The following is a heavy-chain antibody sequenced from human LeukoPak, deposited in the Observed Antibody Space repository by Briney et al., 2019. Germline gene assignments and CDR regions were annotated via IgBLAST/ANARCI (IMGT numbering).Heavy chain of an antibody. Sequence: GRSLRLSCAASGFTFSSYWMSCVRQAPGKGLEWVANIKQDGSEKYYVDSVKGRFTISRDNAKNSLYLQMNSLRAEDTAVYYCARDMGVVITTDYFDYWGQGTLVTVSS. J-gene: IGHJ4*02. V-gene: IGHV3-7*01. CDR2: IKQDGSEK. CDR1: GFTFSSYW. CDR3: ARDMGVVITTDYFDY. D-gene: IGHD3-22*01.